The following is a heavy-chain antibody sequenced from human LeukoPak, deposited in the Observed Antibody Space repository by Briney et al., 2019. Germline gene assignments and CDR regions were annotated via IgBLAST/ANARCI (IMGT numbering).Heavy chain of an antibody. Sequence: SVKVSCKASGGTFSSYAISWVRQAPGQGLEWMGRIIPIFGIANYAQKFQGRVTITADKSTSTAYMELSSLRSEDTAVYYCARDAKNDIVVVPAAIGDLDYWGQGTLVTVSS. CDR1: GGTFSSYA. V-gene: IGHV1-69*04. CDR3: ARDAKNDIVVVPAAIGDLDY. D-gene: IGHD2-2*01. CDR2: IIPIFGIA. J-gene: IGHJ4*02.